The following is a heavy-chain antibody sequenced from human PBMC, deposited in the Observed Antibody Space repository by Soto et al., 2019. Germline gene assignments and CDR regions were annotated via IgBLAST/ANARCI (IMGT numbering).Heavy chain of an antibody. CDR3: AGRPTAYSSGWYYFDS. Sequence: QVQLVQSGAEVKKPGSSVNVSCKASGGTFSSYAISWVRQAPGQGLEWMGGIIPIFGTANYAQKFQGRVTITADESTSTDYMELSSLKSEDTAVYYCAGRPTAYSSGWYYFDSWGQGTLVTVSS. J-gene: IGHJ4*02. CDR2: IIPIFGTA. V-gene: IGHV1-69*01. D-gene: IGHD6-19*01. CDR1: GGTFSSYA.